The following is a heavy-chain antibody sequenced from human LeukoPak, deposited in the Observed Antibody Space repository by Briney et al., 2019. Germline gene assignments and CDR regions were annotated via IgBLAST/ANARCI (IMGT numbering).Heavy chain of an antibody. CDR2: IHGTDGRT. CDR3: ARDLISGYRGNRFDP. J-gene: IGHJ5*02. D-gene: IGHD3-22*01. CDR1: GFTFSNYA. V-gene: IGHV3-23*01. Sequence: GGSLRLSCAASGFTFSNYAMSWVRQAPGKGLEWVSAIHGTDGRTWYPDSVKGRCTISRDNSRNTLYLQLNSLRAEDTAVYYCARDLISGYRGNRFDPWGQGTLVTVSS.